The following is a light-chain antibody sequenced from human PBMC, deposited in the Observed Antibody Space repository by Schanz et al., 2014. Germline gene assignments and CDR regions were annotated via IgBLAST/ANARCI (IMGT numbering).Light chain of an antibody. CDR3: AAWDDSLNGYVV. V-gene: IGLV2-8*01. CDR2: EVS. Sequence: QSALTQPPSASGSPGQSVTFSCTGTSSDVGGYNYVSWYQQHPGKAPKLMIYEVSKRPSGVPDRFSGSKSGTSASLAISGLQSEDEADYYCAAWDDSLNGYVVFGGGTKLTVL. CDR1: SSDVGGYNY. J-gene: IGLJ2*01.